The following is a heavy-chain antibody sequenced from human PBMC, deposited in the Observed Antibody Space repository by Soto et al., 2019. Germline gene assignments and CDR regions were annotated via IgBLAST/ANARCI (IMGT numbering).Heavy chain of an antibody. CDR3: ARGSVGVAATAPSPPSVV. Sequence: QVQLVESGGGVVQPGRSLRLSCAASGFTFSSYAMHWVRQAPGKGLEWVAVISYDGSNKYYADSVKGRFTISRDNSKNTLYLQMNSLRAEDTAVYYCARGSVGVAATAPSPPSVVWGQGTLVTVSS. CDR2: ISYDGSNK. D-gene: IGHD1-26*01. CDR1: GFTFSSYA. V-gene: IGHV3-30-3*01. J-gene: IGHJ4*02.